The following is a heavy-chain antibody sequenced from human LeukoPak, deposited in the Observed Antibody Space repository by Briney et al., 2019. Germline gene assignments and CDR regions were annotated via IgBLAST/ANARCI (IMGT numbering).Heavy chain of an antibody. CDR2: INHSGST. J-gene: IGHJ5*02. CDR1: GGSFSGYY. CDR3: ARGRHSDFWSGYYTGNWFDP. D-gene: IGHD3-3*01. Sequence: PSETLSLTCAVYGGSFSGYYWSWIRQPPGKGLEWSGEINHSGSTNYNPSLKSRVTISVDTSKNQFSLKLSSVTAADTAVYYCARGRHSDFWSGYYTGNWFDPWGQGTLVTVSS. V-gene: IGHV4-34*01.